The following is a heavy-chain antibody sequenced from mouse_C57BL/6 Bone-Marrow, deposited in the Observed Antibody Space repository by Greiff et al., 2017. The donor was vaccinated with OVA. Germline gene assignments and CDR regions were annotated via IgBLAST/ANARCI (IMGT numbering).Heavy chain of an antibody. J-gene: IGHJ4*01. Sequence: EVQLVESGGGLVQSGRSLRLSCATSGFTFSDFYMEWVRQAPGKGLEWIAASRNKANDYTTEYSASVKGRFIVSRDTSQSILYLQMNALRAEDTAIYYCARDDYDGYYAMDYWGQGTSVTVSS. V-gene: IGHV7-1*01. CDR3: ARDDYDGYYAMDY. CDR2: SRNKANDYTT. D-gene: IGHD2-3*01. CDR1: GFTFSDFY.